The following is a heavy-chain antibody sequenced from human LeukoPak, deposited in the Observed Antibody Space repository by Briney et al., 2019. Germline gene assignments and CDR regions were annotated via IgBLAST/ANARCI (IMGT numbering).Heavy chain of an antibody. CDR1: GYTFTSYY. D-gene: IGHD4-17*01. CDR3: ARAYDYGDYEVSDY. V-gene: IGHV1-2*02. Sequence: ASVKVSCKASGYTFTSYYMHWVRQAPGQGLEWMGIINPNSGGTNYAQKFQGRVTMTRDTSISTAYMELSRLRSDDTAVYYCARAYDYGDYEVSDYWGQGTLVTVSS. CDR2: INPNSGGT. J-gene: IGHJ4*02.